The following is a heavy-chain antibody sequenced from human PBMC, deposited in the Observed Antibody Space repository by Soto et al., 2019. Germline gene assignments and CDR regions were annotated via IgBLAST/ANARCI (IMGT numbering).Heavy chain of an antibody. D-gene: IGHD3-10*01. Sequence: SETLSLTCTVSGGSISSSSYYWGWIRQPPGKGLEWIGSIYYSGSTYYNPSLKSRVTISVDTSKNQFSLKLSSVTAADTAVYYCAISPGRFLYYFDYWGQGTLVTVSS. J-gene: IGHJ4*02. CDR3: AISPGRFLYYFDY. CDR2: IYYSGST. CDR1: GGSISSSSYY. V-gene: IGHV4-39*01.